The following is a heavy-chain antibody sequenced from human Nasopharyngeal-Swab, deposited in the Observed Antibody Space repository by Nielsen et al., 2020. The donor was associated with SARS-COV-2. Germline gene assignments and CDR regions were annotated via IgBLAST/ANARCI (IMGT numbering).Heavy chain of an antibody. D-gene: IGHD2-2*01. V-gene: IGHV1-2*02. Sequence: ASVKVSCKASGYTFTGYYMHWVRQAPGQGLEWMGWINPNSGGTNYAQKFQGRVTMTRDTSISTAYMELSRLSSDDTAVYYCAWGSTSSPPYYYYYGMDVWGQGTTVTVSS. CDR3: AWGSTSSPPYYYYYGMDV. CDR2: INPNSGGT. J-gene: IGHJ6*02. CDR1: GYTFTGYY.